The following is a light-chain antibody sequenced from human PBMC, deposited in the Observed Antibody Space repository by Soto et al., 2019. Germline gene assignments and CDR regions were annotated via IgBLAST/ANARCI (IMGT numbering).Light chain of an antibody. CDR3: QQYGRSIT. CDR2: GTS. CDR1: QSVSSSY. J-gene: IGKJ5*01. V-gene: IGKV3-20*01. Sequence: EIMLTQSPGTLSLSPGERATLSCRASQSVSSSYLAWYQQKPGQAPRLLIYGTSSRATGIPDRFSGSGSGTDFTLTISRLEPEDFAVFYCQQYGRSITFGQGTRLDIK.